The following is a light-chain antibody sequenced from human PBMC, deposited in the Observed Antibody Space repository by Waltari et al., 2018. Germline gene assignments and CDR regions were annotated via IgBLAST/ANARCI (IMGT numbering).Light chain of an antibody. V-gene: IGKV3-11*01. CDR1: QSVRVY. CDR3: QQRHNWPLT. J-gene: IGKJ4*01. Sequence: EIVLTQSPATLSLSPGERATLSCRASQSVRVYLAWYQQKPGQAPRLLIYDTSNRASGTPDRVSGSGSGTDFSLSSSSLEPEDFAVYYCQQRHNWPLTFGGGTKVEIK. CDR2: DTS.